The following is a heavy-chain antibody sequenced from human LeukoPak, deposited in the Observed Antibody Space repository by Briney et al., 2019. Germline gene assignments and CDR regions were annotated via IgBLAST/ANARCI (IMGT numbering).Heavy chain of an antibody. V-gene: IGHV1-2*02. Sequence: ASVKLSCKASGYTFTGNSIHWVRQAHGQGLEWMGWINPNNGGTYYTQKFQDRVTMTRDTSISTAYMELSRLRSDDTAVFYCARGPEENWGQGTLVTVSS. J-gene: IGHJ4*02. CDR1: GYTFTGNS. CDR3: ARGPEEN. CDR2: INPNNGGT.